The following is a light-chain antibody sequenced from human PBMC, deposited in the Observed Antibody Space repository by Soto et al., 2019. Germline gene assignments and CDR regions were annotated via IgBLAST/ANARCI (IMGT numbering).Light chain of an antibody. Sequence: EIVMTQSPATLSVSPGERATLSCRASQSVSSNLAWYQQKPGQAPRLLIYGASTRATGIPDRFSGSGSGTDFTLTISRLEPEDSAVYYCQQFSSYPLTFGGGTKVDIK. CDR2: GAS. V-gene: IGKV3D-15*01. CDR3: QQFSSYPLT. J-gene: IGKJ4*01. CDR1: QSVSSN.